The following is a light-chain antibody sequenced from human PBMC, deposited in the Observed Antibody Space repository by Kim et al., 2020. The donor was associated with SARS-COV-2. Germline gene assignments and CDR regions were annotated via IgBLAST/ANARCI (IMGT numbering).Light chain of an antibody. Sequence: DTVLTQSPGTLSLSPGERATLSCRASQTVSSNSLAWYQQKPGQAPRLLIYGASTRATGIPDRFSGSGSGTDFTLTISRLEPEDFAVYYCQQYGTSPTWTFGQGTKVDIK. CDR3: QQYGTSPTWT. V-gene: IGKV3-20*01. J-gene: IGKJ1*01. CDR1: QTVSSNS. CDR2: GAS.